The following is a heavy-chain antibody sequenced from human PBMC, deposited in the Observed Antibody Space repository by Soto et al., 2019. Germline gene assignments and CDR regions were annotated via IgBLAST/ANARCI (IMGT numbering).Heavy chain of an antibody. D-gene: IGHD6-6*01. J-gene: IGHJ6*02. V-gene: IGHV3-30*18. CDR3: AKVIRADSTTSNYYYYYGLDV. CDR1: GFTFRTYG. CDR2: ISNSGLIQ. Sequence: GGSLRPSFAAFGFTFRTYGMHWVRQAPGKGLEWLAGISNSGLIQYYADSVKGRFTIGRDNSRNTICLQMHSRRGENTAIYYSAKVIRADSTTSNYYYYYGLDVWGQGTTVTVSS.